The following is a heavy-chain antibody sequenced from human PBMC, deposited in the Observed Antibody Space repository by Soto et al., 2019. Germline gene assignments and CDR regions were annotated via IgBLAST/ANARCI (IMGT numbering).Heavy chain of an antibody. Sequence: VGSLRLSCEGSGFTFGSYSMNWVRQAPGKGLEWVSSISGSGGYIYYADSVKGRFTISRDNAKNSLYLQMTSLRDEDTALYYCARDRQSTPWYAADYWGQGSLVTVSS. D-gene: IGHD6-13*01. J-gene: IGHJ4*02. V-gene: IGHV3-21*01. CDR2: ISGSGGYI. CDR1: GFTFGSYS. CDR3: ARDRQSTPWYAADY.